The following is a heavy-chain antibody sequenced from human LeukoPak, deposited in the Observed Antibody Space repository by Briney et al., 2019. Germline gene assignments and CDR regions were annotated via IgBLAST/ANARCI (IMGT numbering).Heavy chain of an antibody. J-gene: IGHJ4*02. Sequence: GGSLRLSCAASGFTFSSYAMSWVRQAPGKGLEWVSAISGSGDSTYYGDSVKGRFTISRDNSKNTLYLQMNSLRAEDTAVYYCAKAWGRWLLDYWGQGTLVTVSS. V-gene: IGHV3-23*01. CDR1: GFTFSSYA. CDR3: AKAWGRWLLDY. CDR2: ISGSGDST. D-gene: IGHD5-24*01.